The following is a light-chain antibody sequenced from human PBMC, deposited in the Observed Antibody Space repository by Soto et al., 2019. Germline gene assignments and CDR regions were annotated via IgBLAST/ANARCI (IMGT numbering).Light chain of an antibody. J-gene: IGKJ1*01. CDR2: GAS. V-gene: IGKV3-20*01. Sequence: EIVLTQPPGTLSLSPGERATLSCRASQSVTANYLAWYQQKSGQAPRLLIYGASSRATGIPDRFSGSGSGTDFTLTISRLESEDFAVYYCQRYGLPLWTFGQATEVEIK. CDR1: QSVTANY. CDR3: QRYGLPLWT.